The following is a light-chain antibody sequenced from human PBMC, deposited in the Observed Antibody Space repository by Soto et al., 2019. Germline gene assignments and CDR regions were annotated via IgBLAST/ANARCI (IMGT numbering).Light chain of an antibody. CDR1: QYINTR. CDR3: HQRQSWPRT. Sequence: EIVLTQSPATLSSFPGDRVTLSCRARQYINTRLAWDQHGPGQAPRLLVYQTCIRAAGIPARFSASGTGTDFTLTISDVQPEDFAVYCCHQRQSWPRTFGQGTKVDIK. J-gene: IGKJ1*01. CDR2: QTC. V-gene: IGKV3-11*01.